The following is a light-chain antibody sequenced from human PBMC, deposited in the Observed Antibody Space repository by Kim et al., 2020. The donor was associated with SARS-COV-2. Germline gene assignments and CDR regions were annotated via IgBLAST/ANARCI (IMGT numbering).Light chain of an antibody. V-gene: IGKV3-15*01. CDR1: QSTTIN. CDR3: QQYNNWPIT. Sequence: VPPGERATLSCRASQSTTINLAWYQQKPGQTPRLLIYGASTRATGVPARFSGSGSGTDFTLTISSLQSEDFAVYYGQQYNNWPITFGEGTRLEIK. J-gene: IGKJ5*01. CDR2: GAS.